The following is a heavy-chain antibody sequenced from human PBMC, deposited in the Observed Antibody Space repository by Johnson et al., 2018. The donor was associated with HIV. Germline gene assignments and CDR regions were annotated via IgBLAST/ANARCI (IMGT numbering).Heavy chain of an antibody. CDR1: GFTFSSYG. CDR2: IRYDGSNK. CDR3: AKVAVATAAGGVALDI. V-gene: IGHV3-30*02. D-gene: IGHD6-13*01. Sequence: QVQLVESGGGLVQPGGSLRLSCAASGFTFSSYGMHWVRQAPGKGLEWVAFIRYDGSNKYYSDSVKGRFTISRDNSKSTLYLQMNSLRAEDTAVYYCAKVAVATAAGGVALDIWGPGTMVIVSS. J-gene: IGHJ3*02.